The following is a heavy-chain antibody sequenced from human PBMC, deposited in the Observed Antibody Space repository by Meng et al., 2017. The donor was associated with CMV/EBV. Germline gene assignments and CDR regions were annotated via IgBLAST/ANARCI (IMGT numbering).Heavy chain of an antibody. CDR3: ARDGGRYCSTIGGYTPQFDY. Sequence: ASVKVSCKASGYTFTNYGISWVRQAPGQGLEWMGWISAYNDNTNYPQNFQGRVTMTTDTSTSTAYMELRGLAFDDTAVYYCARDGGRYCSTIGGYTPQFDYWGQGTLVTVSS. D-gene: IGHD2-2*01. CDR1: GYTFTNYG. CDR2: ISAYNDNT. J-gene: IGHJ4*02. V-gene: IGHV1-18*01.